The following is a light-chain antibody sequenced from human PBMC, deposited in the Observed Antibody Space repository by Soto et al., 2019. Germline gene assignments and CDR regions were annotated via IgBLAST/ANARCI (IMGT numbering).Light chain of an antibody. CDR3: YSYTTSGTYV. CDR2: DVS. J-gene: IGLJ1*01. V-gene: IGLV2-14*01. CDR1: SSDVGGYNY. Sequence: QSALTQPASVSGSPGQLITISCSGTSSDVGGYNYVSWYQQHPAKAPKLMIFDVSNRPSGVSDRFSGSKSGNTASLTISGLQAEDEADYYCYSYTTSGTYVFGSGTKVTVL.